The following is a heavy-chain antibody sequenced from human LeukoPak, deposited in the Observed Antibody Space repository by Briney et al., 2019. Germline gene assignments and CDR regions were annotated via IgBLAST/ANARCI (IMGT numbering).Heavy chain of an antibody. J-gene: IGHJ4*02. D-gene: IGHD6-19*01. CDR2: INPNGGST. CDR1: GYTLTRYF. CDR3: ATVGRGGWYDY. Sequence: GASVKVSCKASGYTLTRYFIHWVRQAPGQGLEWMGIINPNGGSTSYPQKFQGRVTMTEDTSTDTAYMELSSLRSEDTAVYYCATVGRGGWYDYWGQGTLVTVSS. V-gene: IGHV1-46*01.